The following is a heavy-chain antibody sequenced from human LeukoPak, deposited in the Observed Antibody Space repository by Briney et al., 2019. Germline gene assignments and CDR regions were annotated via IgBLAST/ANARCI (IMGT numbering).Heavy chain of an antibody. CDR2: IWYDGSNK. CDR1: GFTFSSYG. CDR3: ARAPLRYFDWRFDY. D-gene: IGHD3-9*01. Sequence: GRSLRLSCAASGFTFSSYGMHWVRQAPGKGLEWVAVIWYDGSNKYYADSVKGRFTISRDNSKNTLYLQMNNLRAEDTAVYYCARAPLRYFDWRFDYWGQGTLVTVSS. J-gene: IGHJ4*02. V-gene: IGHV3-33*01.